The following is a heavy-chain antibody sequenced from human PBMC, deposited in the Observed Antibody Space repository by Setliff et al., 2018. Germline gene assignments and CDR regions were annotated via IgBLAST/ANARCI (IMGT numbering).Heavy chain of an antibody. Sequence: ASVKVSCKTSGYTFISYGISWVRQAPGQGLEWMGWISGYNGNTDYAQNFQGRVTMTTDTSTGTAYMELRSLRSDDTAVYYCARVPRLEWLLPTFDSWGQGTLVTVSS. CDR2: ISGYNGNT. CDR3: ARVPRLEWLLPTFDS. D-gene: IGHD3-3*01. CDR1: GYTFISYG. V-gene: IGHV1-18*01. J-gene: IGHJ4*02.